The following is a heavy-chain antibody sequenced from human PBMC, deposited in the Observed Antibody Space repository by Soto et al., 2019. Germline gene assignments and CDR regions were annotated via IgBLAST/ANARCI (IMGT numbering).Heavy chain of an antibody. V-gene: IGHV1-18*04. Sequence: QAQLVQSGAEVKKPGASVRVSCPASGYTFTSYGVSWLRQAPGPGLAWMGWISAHNGDTKYAQKFQGRVTMTTDTSTSTVYMELRSLRSDDTAVYYCSRVKIIVSAALTTYDPWGQGTLVTVSS. J-gene: IGHJ5*02. CDR2: ISAHNGDT. CDR3: SRVKIIVSAALTTYDP. D-gene: IGHD2-2*01. CDR1: GYTFTSYG.